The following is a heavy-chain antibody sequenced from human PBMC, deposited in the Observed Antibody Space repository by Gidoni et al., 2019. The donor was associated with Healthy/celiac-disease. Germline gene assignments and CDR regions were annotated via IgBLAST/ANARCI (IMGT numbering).Heavy chain of an antibody. CDR3: ARREAVAGTFFDY. D-gene: IGHD6-19*01. Sequence: QLQLQESGPGLVKPSETLSLTCTVSGGSISSSSYYWGWIRQHPGKGLEWIGSIYYSGSTYYNPSLKSRVTISVDTSKNQFSLKLSSVTAADTAVYYCARREAVAGTFFDYWGQGTLVTVSS. CDR1: GGSISSSSYY. J-gene: IGHJ4*02. V-gene: IGHV4-39*01. CDR2: IYYSGST.